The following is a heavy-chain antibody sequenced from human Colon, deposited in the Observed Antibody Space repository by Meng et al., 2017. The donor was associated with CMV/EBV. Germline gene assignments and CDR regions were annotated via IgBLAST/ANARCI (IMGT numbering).Heavy chain of an antibody. CDR3: VRDILRVGITYYFDY. V-gene: IGHV3-11*04. D-gene: IGHD1-26*01. J-gene: IGHJ4*02. Sequence: GESLKISCAASGFPFSNYYMSWIRPAPGKGLEWISYISGDGSDLFYVDSVRGRFTISRDNAKNSLYLQINSLRVEDTAVYYCVRDILRVGITYYFDYWGQGTLVTVSS. CDR1: GFPFSNYY. CDR2: ISGDGSDL.